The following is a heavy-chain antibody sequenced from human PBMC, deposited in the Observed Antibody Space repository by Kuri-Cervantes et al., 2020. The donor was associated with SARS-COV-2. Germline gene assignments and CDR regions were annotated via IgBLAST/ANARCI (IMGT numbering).Heavy chain of an antibody. CDR3: ARGSYCSGGSCYSRWFAP. V-gene: IGHV1-8*01. J-gene: IGHJ5*02. CDR1: GYTFTSYD. D-gene: IGHD2-15*01. CDR2: MNPNSGNT. Sequence: ASVKVSCKASGYTFTSYDINWVRQATGQGLEWMGWMNPNSGNTGYAQKFQGRVTMTRNTSISTAYMELSSLRSEDTAVYYCARGSYCSGGSCYSRWFAPWGQGTLVTVSS.